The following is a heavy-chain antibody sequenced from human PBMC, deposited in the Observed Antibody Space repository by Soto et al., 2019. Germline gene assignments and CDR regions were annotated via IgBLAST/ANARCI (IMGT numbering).Heavy chain of an antibody. CDR2: IYWDDDN. CDR3: AHGSGWLFDF. CDR1: GFSLTSNAVG. V-gene: IGHV2-5*02. J-gene: IGHJ4*02. D-gene: IGHD6-19*01. Sequence: QITLKESGPTLVKPTQTLTLTCTFSGFSLTSNAVGVGWFRQPPGKALEWLALIYWDDDNHYSPSLKSRLTFTKDTSKNQVVLIMPNMDPVDTTTYYCAHGSGWLFDFWGQGTLVTVSS.